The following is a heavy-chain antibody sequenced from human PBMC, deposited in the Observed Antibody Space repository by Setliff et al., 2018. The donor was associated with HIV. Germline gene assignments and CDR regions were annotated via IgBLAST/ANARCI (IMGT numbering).Heavy chain of an antibody. Sequence: SETLSLTCAVYGGSLSDYYWSWFRLPPGKGLEWIGEINPTGSANYNPSLKGRVTISTDPSKRQFSLRLTSVTAADTAIYYCASLIIAAGGTRLDYWGQGTLVTVSS. CDR2: INPTGSA. V-gene: IGHV4-34*01. J-gene: IGHJ4*02. CDR3: ASLIIAAGGTRLDY. CDR1: GGSLSDYY. D-gene: IGHD6-13*01.